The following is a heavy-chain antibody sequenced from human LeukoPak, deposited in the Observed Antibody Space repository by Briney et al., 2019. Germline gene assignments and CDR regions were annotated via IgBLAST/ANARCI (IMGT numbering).Heavy chain of an antibody. CDR3: ARDLDSSGRYEYAY. CDR1: GFTFSSFW. D-gene: IGHD6-19*01. Sequence: GGSLRLSCAASGFTFSSFWMGWVRQAPGKGLEWVANIKQDGSEKKYVDSVKGRFTISRDNAKNSLYLQMNSLRAEDTAVYYCARDLDSSGRYEYAYWGQGTLVTVSS. CDR2: IKQDGSEK. J-gene: IGHJ4*02. V-gene: IGHV3-7*01.